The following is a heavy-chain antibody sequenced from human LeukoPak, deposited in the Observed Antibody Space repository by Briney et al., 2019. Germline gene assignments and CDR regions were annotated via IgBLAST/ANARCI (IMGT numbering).Heavy chain of an antibody. CDR3: ARDTTVTYTMDV. CDR2: IYYSGST. Sequence: SETLSLTCAVYGGSFSGYYWGWIRQPPGKGLEWIGSIYYSGSTYYNPSLKSRVTISVDTSKNQFSLKLSSVTAADTAVYYCARDTTVTYTMDVWGKGTTVTVSS. J-gene: IGHJ6*04. V-gene: IGHV4-34*01. D-gene: IGHD4-17*01. CDR1: GGSFSGYY.